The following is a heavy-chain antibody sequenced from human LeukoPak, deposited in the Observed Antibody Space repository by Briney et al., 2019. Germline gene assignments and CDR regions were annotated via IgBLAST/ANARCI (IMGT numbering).Heavy chain of an antibody. CDR3: ARVRAAFFGELLSIDGMDV. CDR2: INPNSGGT. J-gene: IGHJ6*02. D-gene: IGHD3-10*01. CDR1: GYTFTGYY. V-gene: IGHV1-2*02. Sequence: ASVKVSCKASGYTFTGYYMHWVRQAPGQGLEWMGWINPNSGGTNYAQKFQGRVTMTRDTSISTAYMELSRLRSDDTAVYYCARVRAAFFGELLSIDGMDVWGQGTTVNVSS.